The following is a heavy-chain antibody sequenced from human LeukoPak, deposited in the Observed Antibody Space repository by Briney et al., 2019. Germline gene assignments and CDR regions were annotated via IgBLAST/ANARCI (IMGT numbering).Heavy chain of an antibody. J-gene: IGHJ4*02. V-gene: IGHV1-69*04. D-gene: IGHD3-16*01. CDR2: IIPILGIA. Sequence: ASVKVSCKASGGTFSSYTISWVRQAPGQGLEWMGRIIPILGIANYAQKFQGRVTITADKSTGTAYMELSSLRSEDTAVYYCAREVGERLPAGLWGQGTLVTVSS. CDR1: GGTFSSYT. CDR3: AREVGERLPAGL.